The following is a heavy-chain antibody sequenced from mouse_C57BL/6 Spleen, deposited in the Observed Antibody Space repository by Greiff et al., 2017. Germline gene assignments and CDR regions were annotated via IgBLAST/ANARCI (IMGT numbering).Heavy chain of an antibody. CDR3: ARYHCSSYDYAIDY. Sequence: QVQLQQPGAELVRPGSSVKLSCKASGYTFTSYWMHWVKQRPKHGLEWIGNIDPSDSETHYNQKFKDKATLTVDKSSSTAYMQLSSLTSEDSAVYYCARYHCSSYDYAIDYWGHGTSVTVSS. J-gene: IGHJ4*01. CDR2: IDPSDSET. CDR1: GYTFTSYW. D-gene: IGHD1-1*01. V-gene: IGHV1-52*01.